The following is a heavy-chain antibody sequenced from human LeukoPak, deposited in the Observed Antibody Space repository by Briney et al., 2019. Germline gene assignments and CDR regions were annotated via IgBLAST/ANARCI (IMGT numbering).Heavy chain of an antibody. J-gene: IGHJ4*02. CDR1: GFTFSNYE. CDR3: ARRFDS. V-gene: IGHV3-48*03. CDR2: ISGRGDVI. Sequence: GGSLRLSCAASGFTFSNYEMNWVRQAPGKGLEWVSYISGRGDVIYYADSVKGRFTISGDTAKNSLYLQMNSLRAEDTAIYYCARRFDSWGQGTLVTVSS.